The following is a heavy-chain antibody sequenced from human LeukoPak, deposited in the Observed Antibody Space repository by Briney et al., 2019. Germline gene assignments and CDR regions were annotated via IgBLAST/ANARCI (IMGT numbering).Heavy chain of an antibody. D-gene: IGHD3-10*01. CDR2: ISGDGGST. Sequence: GGSLRLSCAASGFTFDDYAMHWVRQAPGKGLEWVSLISGDGGSTYYADSVKGRFTISRDNSKNSLYLQMNSLRTEDTALYYCAKSRAMVRGVLSRGYYYYYYGMDVWGQGTTVTVSS. CDR1: GFTFDDYA. CDR3: AKSRAMVRGVLSRGYYYYYYGMDV. J-gene: IGHJ6*02. V-gene: IGHV3-43*02.